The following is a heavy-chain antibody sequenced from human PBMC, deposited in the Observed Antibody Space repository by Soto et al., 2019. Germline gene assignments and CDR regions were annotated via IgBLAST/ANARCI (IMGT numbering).Heavy chain of an antibody. J-gene: IGHJ2*01. D-gene: IGHD6-19*01. Sequence: EVQLVESGGGLVQPGGSLSLSCAASGFTFSDYYMDWVRQAPGKGLEWVGRIRNKAKSYTTEYAASVKGRFTVSRDDSQSQLFLQMNSMETEDTAIYYCVSAVAAPTGHWYFDLWGRGTLVTVSS. CDR1: GFTFSDYY. CDR2: IRNKAKSYTT. CDR3: VSAVAAPTGHWYFDL. V-gene: IGHV3-72*01.